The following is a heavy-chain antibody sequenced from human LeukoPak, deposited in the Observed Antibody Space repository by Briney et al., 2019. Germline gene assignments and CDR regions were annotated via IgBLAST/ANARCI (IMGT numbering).Heavy chain of an antibody. V-gene: IGHV4-4*02. CDR2: IYYSGST. CDR1: GGSISSDNW. D-gene: IGHD3-10*01. CDR3: ASGPTTYYYGSGSLDY. J-gene: IGHJ4*02. Sequence: TSGTLSLTCAVSGGSISSDNWWSWVRQPPGKGLEWIGSIYYSGSTYYNPSLKSRVTISVDASKNQFSLKLCSVTAADTAVYYCASGPTTYYYGSGSLDYWGQGTLVTVSS.